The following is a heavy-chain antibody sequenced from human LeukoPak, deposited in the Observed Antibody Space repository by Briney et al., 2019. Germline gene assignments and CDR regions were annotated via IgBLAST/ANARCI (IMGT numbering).Heavy chain of an antibody. Sequence: ASVKVSCKASGYTFTSYGISWVRQAPGQGLEWMGWISAYNGNTNYAQKLQGRVTVTTDTSTSTAYMELRSLRSDDTAVYYCARVTSPYYDSSGYPLIDYWGQGTLVTVSS. D-gene: IGHD3-22*01. CDR3: ARVTSPYYDSSGYPLIDY. CDR2: ISAYNGNT. J-gene: IGHJ4*02. V-gene: IGHV1-18*01. CDR1: GYTFTSYG.